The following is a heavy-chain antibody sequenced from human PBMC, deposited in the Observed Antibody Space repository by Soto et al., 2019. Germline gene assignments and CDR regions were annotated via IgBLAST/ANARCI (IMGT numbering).Heavy chain of an antibody. D-gene: IGHD3-10*01. CDR3: ARVSGIYYYGMDV. Sequence: SETLSLTCAVYGGSFSGYYWSWIRQPPGKGLEWIGEINHSGSTKYNPSLKSRVNISVDTSKNQFSLKLSFVTAADTAVYYCARVSGIYYYGMDVWGQGTTVT. CDR1: GGSFSGYY. V-gene: IGHV4-34*01. J-gene: IGHJ6*02. CDR2: INHSGST.